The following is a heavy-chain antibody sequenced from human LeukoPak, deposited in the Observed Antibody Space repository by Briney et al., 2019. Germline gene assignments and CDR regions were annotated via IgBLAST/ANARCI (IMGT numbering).Heavy chain of an antibody. V-gene: IGHV1-69*13. CDR3: ASTTYYDFWSGYGHFDY. CDR2: IIPIFGTA. CDR1: GGTFSGYA. Sequence: GASMKVSCKASGGTFSGYAISWVRQAPGQGLEWMGGIIPIFGTANYAQKFQGRVTITADESTSTAYMELSSLRSEDTAVYYCASTTYYDFWSGYGHFDYWGQGTLVTVSS. J-gene: IGHJ4*02. D-gene: IGHD3-3*01.